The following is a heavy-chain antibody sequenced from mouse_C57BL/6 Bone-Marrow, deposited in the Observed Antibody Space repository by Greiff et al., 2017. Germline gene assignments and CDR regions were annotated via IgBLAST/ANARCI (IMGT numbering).Heavy chain of an antibody. Sequence: EVKLVESGAELVKPGASVKLSCTASGFNIKDYYMHWVKQRTEQGLEWIGRIDPEDGETKYAPTFQGKATITADTSSNTAYLPLSSLTSEDTAVYYCARSYYGSSSYYYAMDYWGQGTSVTVSS. D-gene: IGHD1-1*01. CDR1: GFNIKDYY. J-gene: IGHJ4*01. CDR3: ARSYYGSSSYYYAMDY. V-gene: IGHV14-2*01. CDR2: IDPEDGET.